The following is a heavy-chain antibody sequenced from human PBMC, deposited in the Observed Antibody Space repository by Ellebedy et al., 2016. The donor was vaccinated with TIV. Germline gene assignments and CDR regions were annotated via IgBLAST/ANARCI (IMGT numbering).Heavy chain of an antibody. V-gene: IGHV3-13*01. J-gene: IGHJ5*02. CDR3: ARAKGGWFDP. CDR1: GFTFSSYD. CDR2: IGTAGDT. D-gene: IGHD3-16*01. Sequence: GESLKISCAASGFTFSSYDMHWVRQATGKGLEWVSAIGTAGDTYYPGSVKGRFTISRENAKNSLYLQMNSLRAGDTAVYYCARAKGGWFDPWGQGTLVTVSS.